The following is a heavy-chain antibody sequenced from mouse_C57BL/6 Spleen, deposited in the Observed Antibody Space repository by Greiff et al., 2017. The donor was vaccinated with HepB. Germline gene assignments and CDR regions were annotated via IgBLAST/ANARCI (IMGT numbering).Heavy chain of an antibody. CDR2: IYPGDGDT. V-gene: IGHV1-80*01. D-gene: IGHD2-5*01. J-gene: IGHJ3*01. CDR1: GYAFSSYW. Sequence: QVQLHQSGAELVKPGASVKISCKASGYAFSSYWMNWVKQRPGKGLEWIGQIYPGDGDTNYNGKFKGKATLTADKSSSTAYMQLSSLTSEDSAVYFCASTYYSNYWFAYWGQGTLVTVSA. CDR3: ASTYYSNYWFAY.